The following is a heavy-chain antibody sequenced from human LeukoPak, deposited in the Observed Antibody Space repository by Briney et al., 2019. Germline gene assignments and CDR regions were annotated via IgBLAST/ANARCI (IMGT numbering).Heavy chain of an antibody. CDR2: ISGSGSTI. J-gene: IGHJ4*02. D-gene: IGHD5-12*01. CDR1: GFTFSDYY. V-gene: IGHV3-11*01. CDR3: AKVEINWSMDIDDY. Sequence: GGSLRLSCAASGFTFSDYYMSWIRQAPGKGLEWVSYISGSGSTIYYADSVKGRFTISRDNAKNSLYLQMNSLRADDTAVYYCAKVEINWSMDIDDYWGQGTLVTVSS.